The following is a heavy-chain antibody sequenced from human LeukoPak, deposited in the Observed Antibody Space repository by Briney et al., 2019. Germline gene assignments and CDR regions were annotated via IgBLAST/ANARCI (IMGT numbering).Heavy chain of an antibody. Sequence: PSETLSLTCSVSGGSISSTSYYWGWIRQPPGKGLEWIGSIYYSGSTYYNPSLKSRVTISVDTSKNQFSLKLKSVTAADTAVYYCARVGIYYDSSGYYWPHWFDPWGQGTLVTVSS. CDR2: IYYSGST. J-gene: IGHJ5*02. CDR1: GGSISSTSYY. D-gene: IGHD3-22*01. CDR3: ARVGIYYDSSGYYWPHWFDP. V-gene: IGHV4-39*07.